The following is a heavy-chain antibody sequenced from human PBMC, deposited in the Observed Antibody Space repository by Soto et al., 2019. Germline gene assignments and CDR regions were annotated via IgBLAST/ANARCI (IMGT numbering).Heavy chain of an antibody. CDR2: IIPIFGTA. D-gene: IGHD6-13*01. CDR3: ARDPYSSPIYYYYGMDV. Sequence: SVKVSCKASGGTFSSYAISWVRQAPGQGLEWMGGIIPIFGTANYAQKFQGRVTIAADESTSTAYMELSSLRSEDTAVYYCARDPYSSPIYYYYGMDVWGQGTTVTVSS. V-gene: IGHV1-69*13. J-gene: IGHJ6*02. CDR1: GGTFSSYA.